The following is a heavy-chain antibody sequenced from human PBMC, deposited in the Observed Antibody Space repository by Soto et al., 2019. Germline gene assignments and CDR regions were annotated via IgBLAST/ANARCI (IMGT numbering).Heavy chain of an antibody. CDR2: IYYSGST. J-gene: IGHJ6*02. CDR1: GGSISSGDYY. D-gene: IGHD3-10*01. V-gene: IGHV4-30-4*01. Sequence: SETLSLTCTVSGGSISSGDYYWSWIRQPPGKGLEWIGYIYYSGSTYYNPSLKSRVTISVDTSKNQFSLKLSSVTAADTAVYYCARGGVGFGDLHGYYYGMDVWGQGTTVTVSS. CDR3: ARGGVGFGDLHGYYYGMDV.